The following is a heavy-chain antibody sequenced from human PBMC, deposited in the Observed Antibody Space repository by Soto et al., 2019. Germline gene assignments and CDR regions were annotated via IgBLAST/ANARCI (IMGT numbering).Heavy chain of an antibody. CDR3: ARDVPGDYRYYYYYYGMDV. V-gene: IGHV3-33*01. D-gene: IGHD4-17*01. CDR2: IWYDGSNK. J-gene: IGHJ6*02. Sequence: QVQLVESGGGVVQPGRSLRLSCAASGFTFSRYGMHWVRQAPGKGLEWVAVIWYDGSNKYYADSVKGRFTISRDNSKNTLYLQMNSLRAEDTAVYYCARDVPGDYRYYYYYYGMDVWGQGTTVTVSS. CDR1: GFTFSRYG.